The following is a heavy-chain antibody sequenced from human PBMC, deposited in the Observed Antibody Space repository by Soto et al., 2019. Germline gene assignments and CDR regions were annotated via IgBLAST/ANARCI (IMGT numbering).Heavy chain of an antibody. D-gene: IGHD5-12*01. CDR1: GFTFSNFA. CDR3: AKGGNGYDY. V-gene: IGHV3-23*01. J-gene: IGHJ4*02. Sequence: EVQLLESGGGLVQPGESLRLSCAASGFTFSNFALSWVRQAPGKGLEWVSCISGSDGSTYYADYVKGRFTISNDNSKNTLYLQMNSVRVEDTAVYYCAKGGNGYDYWGQGTLVTVSS. CDR2: ISGSDGST.